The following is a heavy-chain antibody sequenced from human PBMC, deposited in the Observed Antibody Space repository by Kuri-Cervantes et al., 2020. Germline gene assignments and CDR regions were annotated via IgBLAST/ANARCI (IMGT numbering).Heavy chain of an antibody. CDR3: AKSSGSWSYYWIFDY. CDR1: GFTFSSYG. CDR2: IRYDGSNK. D-gene: IGHD3-10*01. V-gene: IGHV3-30*02. Sequence: GESLKISCAASGFTFSSYGMHWVRQAPGKGLEWVAFIRYDGSNKYYADSVKDRFTISRDNSKNALYLQMNSLRAEDTAVYYCAKSSGSWSYYWIFDYWGQGTLVTVSS. J-gene: IGHJ4*02.